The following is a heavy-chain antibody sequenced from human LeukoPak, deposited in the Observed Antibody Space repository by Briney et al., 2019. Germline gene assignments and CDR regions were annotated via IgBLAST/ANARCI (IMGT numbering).Heavy chain of an antibody. V-gene: IGHV1-18*01. CDR1: GYTFTSYG. D-gene: IGHD4-17*01. CDR2: ISAYNGNT. J-gene: IGHJ6*02. CDR3: ARAYADYGDYAPERGGEYYGMDV. Sequence: ASVKVSCKASGYTFTSYGISWVRQAPGQGLEWMGWISAYNGNTNYAQKLQGRVTMTTDTSTSTAYMELRSLRSDDTAVYYCARAYADYGDYAPERGGEYYGMDVWGQGTTVTVSS.